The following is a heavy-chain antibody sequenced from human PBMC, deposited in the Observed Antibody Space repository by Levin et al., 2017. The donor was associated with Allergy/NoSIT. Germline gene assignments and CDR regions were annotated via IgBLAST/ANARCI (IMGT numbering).Heavy chain of an antibody. Sequence: SGGSLRLSCVASGFTFSTYNMNWVRQAPGNGLEWVSFISTSSSTIYYANSVRGRFTVSRDNAKNSLFLQMNSLRADDTAVYYCGRETWFDPWGQGTLVTVSS. J-gene: IGHJ5*02. V-gene: IGHV3-48*01. CDR1: GFTFSTYN. CDR3: GRETWFDP. CDR2: ISTSSSTI.